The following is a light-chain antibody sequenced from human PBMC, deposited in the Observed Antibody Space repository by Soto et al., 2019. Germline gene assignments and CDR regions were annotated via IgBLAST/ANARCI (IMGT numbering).Light chain of an antibody. V-gene: IGKV3-20*01. CDR1: QSVSSSH. CDR3: QQYNNWPPIT. J-gene: IGKJ5*01. Sequence: EIVLTQSPGTLSLTPGERATLSCRASQSVSSSHLAWYQHKPGQAPRLLIYAASSRATGSPDRFSGSGSGTDFTLTISRLEPEDFAVYYCQQYNNWPPITFGQGTRLEI. CDR2: AAS.